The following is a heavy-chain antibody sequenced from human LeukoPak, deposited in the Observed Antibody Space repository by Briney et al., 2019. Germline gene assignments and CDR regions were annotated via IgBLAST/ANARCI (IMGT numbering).Heavy chain of an antibody. V-gene: IGHV3-64*01. D-gene: IGHD5-24*01. J-gene: IGHJ4*02. CDR3: ARDRDGYNNNFDY. CDR1: GFMFSNYD. CDR2: ISTNGGST. Sequence: PGGSLRLSCAASGFMFSNYDMHWVRQAPGKGLEYVSHISTNGGSTYYAISVKGRFTISRDNSKNTLYLQMGSLRAEDMAVYYCARDRDGYNNNFDYWGQGTLVTVSS.